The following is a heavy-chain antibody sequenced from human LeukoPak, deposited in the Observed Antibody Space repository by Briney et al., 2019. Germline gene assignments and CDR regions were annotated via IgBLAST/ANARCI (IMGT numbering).Heavy chain of an antibody. CDR1: GDSFSSYF. V-gene: IGHV4-4*07. CDR3: AREITGTRGVDY. J-gene: IGHJ4*02. D-gene: IGHD1-7*01. CDR2: MYTSGIT. Sequence: SETLSLTCTVSGDSFSSYFWSWIRQPAGKGLEWIGRMYTSGITNSNPSLKSRVTMSVDTSKNQFSLNLTSVTAADTAVYYCAREITGTRGVDYWGQGVLVTVSS.